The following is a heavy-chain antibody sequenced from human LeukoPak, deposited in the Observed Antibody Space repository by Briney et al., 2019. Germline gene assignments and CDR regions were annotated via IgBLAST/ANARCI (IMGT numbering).Heavy chain of an antibody. J-gene: IGHJ4*02. CDR1: GFTFSNAW. V-gene: IGHV3-15*01. CDR3: TTGGLVVVVAAPVNRVHY. Sequence: PGESLRLSCAASGFTFSNAWMSWVRQAPGKGLEWVGRIKSKTDGGTTDYAAPVKGRFTISRDDSKNTLYLQVNSLKTEDTAVYYCTTGGLVVVVAAPVNRVHYWGQGTLVIVSS. CDR2: IKSKTDGGTT. D-gene: IGHD2-15*01.